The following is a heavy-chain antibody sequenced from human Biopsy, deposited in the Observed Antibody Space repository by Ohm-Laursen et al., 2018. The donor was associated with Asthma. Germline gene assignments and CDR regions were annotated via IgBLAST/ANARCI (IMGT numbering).Heavy chain of an antibody. V-gene: IGHV3-48*02. D-gene: IGHD3-3*01. CDR1: GITFSSYS. Sequence: GSLRLSCSASGITFSSYSMNWVRQAPGKGLEWVSYISSSSSTIYYADSVKGRFTISRDNAKNSLYLQMNSLRDEDTAVYYCARMITIFGVVSRGMDVWGQGTTVTVSS. J-gene: IGHJ6*02. CDR2: ISSSSSTI. CDR3: ARMITIFGVVSRGMDV.